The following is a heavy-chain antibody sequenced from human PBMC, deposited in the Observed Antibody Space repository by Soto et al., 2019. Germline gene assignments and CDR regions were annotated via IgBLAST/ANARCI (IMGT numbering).Heavy chain of an antibody. Sequence: GGSLRLSCAVSGFTFGNYWMHWVRQAPGKGLVWVSRVSPHGRTATYADSVKGRFTISRDNAKSTLYLQMNSLRAEDTAVYYCARSRGTPRRYCSSTSCPYYYYYYGMDVWGQGTTVTVSS. CDR3: ARSRGTPRRYCSSTSCPYYYYYYGMDV. CDR2: VSPHGRTA. J-gene: IGHJ6*02. V-gene: IGHV3-74*01. D-gene: IGHD2-2*01. CDR1: GFTFGNYW.